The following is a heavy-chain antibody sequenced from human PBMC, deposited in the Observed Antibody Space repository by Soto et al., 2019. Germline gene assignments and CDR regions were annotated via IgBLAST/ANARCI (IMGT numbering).Heavy chain of an antibody. Sequence: GGSLRLSCAASGFTFSNYAMTWVRQAPGKGLEWVSTISAGGGITYHADAVKGRLTISRDNSENTLYLQMNSLRVEDTAVYYCAKDSAGWDGWFDPWGHGTLVTVSS. J-gene: IGHJ5*02. CDR1: GFTFSNYA. CDR2: ISAGGGIT. V-gene: IGHV3-23*01. CDR3: AKDSAGWDGWFDP. D-gene: IGHD6-19*01.